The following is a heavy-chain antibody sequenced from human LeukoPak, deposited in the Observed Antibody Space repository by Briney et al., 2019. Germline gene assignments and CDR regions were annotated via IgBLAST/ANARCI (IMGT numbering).Heavy chain of an antibody. CDR2: MSSDGIKT. V-gene: IGHV3-30*04. Sequence: GTSLRLSCATSGLTFRTCGVHWVRQAPREGLEWVALMSSDGIKTYYADSVKGRFTISRDSSKDTLYLQMSSQRADDTAVYYCAKDHAGTGRAFEYWGQGTLVTVSS. J-gene: IGHJ4*02. D-gene: IGHD1-1*01. CDR1: GLTFRTCG. CDR3: AKDHAGTGRAFEY.